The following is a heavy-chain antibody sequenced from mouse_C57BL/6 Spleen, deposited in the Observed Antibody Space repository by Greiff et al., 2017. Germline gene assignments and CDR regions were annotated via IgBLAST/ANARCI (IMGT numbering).Heavy chain of an antibody. Sequence: EVKLEESGPGLVKPSQSLSLTCSVTGYSITSGYYWNWIRQFPGNKLEWMGYISYDGSNNYNPSLKNRISITRDTSKNQFFLKLNSVTTEDTATYYCARIPLSGYDVAMDYWGQGTSVTVSS. CDR1: GYSITSGYY. D-gene: IGHD2-2*01. V-gene: IGHV3-6*01. CDR2: ISYDGSN. J-gene: IGHJ4*01. CDR3: ARIPLSGYDVAMDY.